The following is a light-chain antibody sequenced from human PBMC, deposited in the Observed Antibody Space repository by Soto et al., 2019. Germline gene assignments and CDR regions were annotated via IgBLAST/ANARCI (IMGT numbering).Light chain of an antibody. J-gene: IGLJ3*02. V-gene: IGLV2-23*02. CDR3: CSYAGRSTWV. CDR2: EVS. Sequence: QSALTQPASVSGSPGQSITISCTGTNSDVGSYNFVSWYQQHPGKAPKITIYEVSKRPSGVSNRFSGSKSGNTASLTISGLQAEDEADYYCCSYAGRSTWVLGGVTKVTVL. CDR1: NSDVGSYNF.